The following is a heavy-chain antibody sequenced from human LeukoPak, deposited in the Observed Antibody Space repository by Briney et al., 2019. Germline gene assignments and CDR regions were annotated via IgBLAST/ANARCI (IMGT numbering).Heavy chain of an antibody. D-gene: IGHD3-10*01. CDR2: ISYDGSNK. V-gene: IGHV3-30*18. CDR1: GFTFSSYG. J-gene: IGHJ4*02. Sequence: GGSLRLSCAASGFTFSSYGMHWVRQAPGKGLEWVAVISYDGSNKYYADSVKGRFTISRDNSKNTLYLQMNSLRAEDTAVYYCAKIKGITVVRGVQIDYWGQGTLVTVSS. CDR3: AKIKGITVVRGVQIDY.